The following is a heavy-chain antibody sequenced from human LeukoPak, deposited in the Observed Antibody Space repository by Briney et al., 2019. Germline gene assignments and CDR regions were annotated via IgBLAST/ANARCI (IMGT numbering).Heavy chain of an antibody. CDR2: IYDSGST. J-gene: IGHJ3*02. V-gene: IGHV4-39*01. D-gene: IGHD6-6*01. Sequence: SETLSLTCTVSGGSIRSSYYYWGWIRQPPGKGLEWIGSIYDSGSTYYNPSLKSRVTISVDTSKNQFSLKLNSVTAADTAVYYCARVYSSSSGKNVFDIWGQGTMVIVSS. CDR1: GGSIRSSYYY. CDR3: ARVYSSSSGKNVFDI.